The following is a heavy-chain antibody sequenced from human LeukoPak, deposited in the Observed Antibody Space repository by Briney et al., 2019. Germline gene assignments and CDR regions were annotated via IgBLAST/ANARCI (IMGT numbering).Heavy chain of an antibody. CDR3: ARGSTYYDSSGQVPFDY. D-gene: IGHD3-22*01. CDR2: ISSSSSTI. CDR1: GFTFSTYS. Sequence: GGSLRLSCAASGFTFSTYSMNWVRQAPGKGLEWVSYISSSSSTIYYADSVKGRFTISRDNAKNSLYLQMNSLRAEDTAVYYCARGSTYYDSSGQVPFDYWGQGTLVTVPS. J-gene: IGHJ4*02. V-gene: IGHV3-48*01.